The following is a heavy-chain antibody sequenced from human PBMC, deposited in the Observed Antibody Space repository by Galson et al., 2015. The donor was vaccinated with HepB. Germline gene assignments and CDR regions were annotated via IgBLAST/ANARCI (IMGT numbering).Heavy chain of an antibody. D-gene: IGHD3-3*01. V-gene: IGHV3-53*01. Sequence: SLRLSCAASGFTVSSNHMSWVRQAPGKGLEWVSVIYSGGSTYYADSVKGRFTISRDNSKNTLYLQMNSLRAEDTAVYYCASQDYDFWSGYRRPGYGMDVWGQGTTVTVSS. CDR1: GFTVSSNH. J-gene: IGHJ6*02. CDR2: IYSGGST. CDR3: ASQDYDFWSGYRRPGYGMDV.